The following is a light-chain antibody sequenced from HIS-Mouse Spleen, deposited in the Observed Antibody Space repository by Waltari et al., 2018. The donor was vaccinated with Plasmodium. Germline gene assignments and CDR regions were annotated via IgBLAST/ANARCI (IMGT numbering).Light chain of an antibody. CDR1: QRVSSN. CDR2: GAS. Sequence: EIVMTQSPATLSVSPGERATLSCRASQRVSSNLAWYQQKPGQAPGLLIYGASTRPTGIPSRFSGSGSGTEFTLTISSLQSEDFAVYYCQQYNNWSFTFGPGTKVDIK. V-gene: IGKV3-15*01. CDR3: QQYNNWSFT. J-gene: IGKJ3*01.